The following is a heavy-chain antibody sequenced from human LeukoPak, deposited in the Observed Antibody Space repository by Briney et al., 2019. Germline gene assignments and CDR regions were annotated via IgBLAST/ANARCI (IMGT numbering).Heavy chain of an antibody. D-gene: IGHD6-19*01. CDR2: IYTSGST. CDR3: ARDRNSGWYFDY. CDR1: GGSISNYY. J-gene: IGHJ4*02. V-gene: IGHV4-4*07. Sequence: SETLSLTCTVSGGSISNYYWSWIRQPAGRGLEWIGRIYTSGSTNYNPSLKSRVTMSVDTSMNQFSLKPSSVTAADTAVYYCARDRNSGWYFDYWGQGTLVTVSS.